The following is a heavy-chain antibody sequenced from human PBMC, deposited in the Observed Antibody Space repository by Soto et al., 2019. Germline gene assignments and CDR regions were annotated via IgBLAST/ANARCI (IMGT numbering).Heavy chain of an antibody. V-gene: IGHV3-30*18. CDR1: GFTFRRYG. J-gene: IGHJ4*02. D-gene: IGHD4-17*01. CDR2: ISYYGSDK. Sequence: VPVVGAGGGLGPAGRSLGISCAAPGFTFRRYGMHWFRQAPGQGAEWVGAISYYGSDKYYADSVKGRFTISRDNSKNTLSLQMNSLSPEDTAVYYCAKASTMVTSYYFDHWGQGILVTVSS. CDR3: AKASTMVTSYYFDH.